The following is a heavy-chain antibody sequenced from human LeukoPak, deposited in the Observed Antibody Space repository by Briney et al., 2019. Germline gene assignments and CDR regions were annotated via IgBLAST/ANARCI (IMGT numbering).Heavy chain of an antibody. V-gene: IGHV1-46*01. CDR2: INPSGGST. Sequence: GASVKVSCKASGYTFTGYYMHWVRQAPGQGLEWMGIINPSGGSTSYAQKFQGRVTMTRDMSTSTVYMELSSLRSDDTAVYYCARDRSYYDSSENWFDPWGQGTLVTVSS. J-gene: IGHJ5*02. CDR1: GYTFTGYY. D-gene: IGHD3-22*01. CDR3: ARDRSYYDSSENWFDP.